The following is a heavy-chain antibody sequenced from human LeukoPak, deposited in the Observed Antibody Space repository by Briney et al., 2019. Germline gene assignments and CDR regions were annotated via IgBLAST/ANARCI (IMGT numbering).Heavy chain of an antibody. V-gene: IGHV5-51*01. D-gene: IGHD2-15*01. CDR2: IYPGDSDT. CDR3: ARLLCSGGSCYGLDWFDP. J-gene: IGHJ5*02. Sequence: GESLKISCKGSGYSFTSYWIGWVRQMPGKGLEWMGIIYPGDSDTRYSPSFQGQVTISADKSVSTAYLQWSSLKASDTAMYYCARLLCSGGSCYGLDWFDPWGQGTLVTVSS. CDR1: GYSFTSYW.